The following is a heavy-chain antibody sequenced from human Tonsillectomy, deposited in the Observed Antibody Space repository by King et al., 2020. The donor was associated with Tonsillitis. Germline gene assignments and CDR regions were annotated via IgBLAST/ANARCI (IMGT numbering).Heavy chain of an antibody. D-gene: IGHD3-10*01. Sequence: QLVQSGAEVKKPGASVKVSCKASGYTFTGYYMHWVRQAPGQGLEWMGWINPNSGDTNNAQKFEGRVTMTRDTSISTAYMELSRLRSNDTAVYFCATKVRGDEDYYYYYAMDVWGQGTTVTVSS. J-gene: IGHJ6*02. CDR1: GYTFTGYY. CDR3: ATKVRGDEDYYYYYAMDV. CDR2: INPNSGDT. V-gene: IGHV1-2*02.